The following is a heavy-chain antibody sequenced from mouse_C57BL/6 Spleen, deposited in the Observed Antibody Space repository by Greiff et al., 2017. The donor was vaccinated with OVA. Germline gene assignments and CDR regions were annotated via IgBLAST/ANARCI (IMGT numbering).Heavy chain of an antibody. V-gene: IGHV5-9-1*02. J-gene: IGHJ1*03. CDR2: ISSGGDYI. D-gene: IGHD2-3*01. CDR3: TRDGPSNPWYFDV. Sequence: EVKLVESGEGLVKPGGSLKLSCAASGFTFSSYAMSWVRQTPEKRLEWVAYISSGGDYIYYADTVKGRFTISRDNARNTLYLQMSSLKSEDTAMYYCTRDGPSNPWYFDVWGTGTTVTVSS. CDR1: GFTFSSYA.